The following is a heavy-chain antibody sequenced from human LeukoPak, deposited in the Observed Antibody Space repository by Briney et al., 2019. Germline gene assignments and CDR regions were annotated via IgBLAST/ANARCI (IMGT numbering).Heavy chain of an antibody. CDR2: IIPIFGTA. CDR3: ARMDLGATAFDY. Sequence: GTXXXYAISWVRQAPGQGLEWMGGIIPIFGTANYAQKFQGRVTITTDESTSTAYMELSSLRSEDTAVYYCARMDLGATAFDYWGQGTLVTVSS. D-gene: IGHD1-26*01. J-gene: IGHJ4*02. V-gene: IGHV1-69*05. CDR1: GTXXXYA.